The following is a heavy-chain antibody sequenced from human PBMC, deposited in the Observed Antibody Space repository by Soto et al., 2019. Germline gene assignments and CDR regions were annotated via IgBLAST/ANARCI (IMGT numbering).Heavy chain of an antibody. Sequence: GGSLRLSCAASGFTFSSYSMNWVRQAPGKGLEWVSSISSSSSYIYYADSVKGRFTISRDNAKNSLYLQMNSLRAEDTAVYYCARVTVGQQLVVGDYYYYGMDVWGQGTTVTVSS. CDR1: GFTFSSYS. J-gene: IGHJ6*02. CDR3: ARVTVGQQLVVGDYYYYGMDV. D-gene: IGHD6-13*01. CDR2: ISSSSSYI. V-gene: IGHV3-21*01.